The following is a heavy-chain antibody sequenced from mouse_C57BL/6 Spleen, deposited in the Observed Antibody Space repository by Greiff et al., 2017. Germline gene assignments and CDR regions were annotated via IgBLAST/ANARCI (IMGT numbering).Heavy chain of an antibody. CDR3: ARSLTGPYWYFDV. CDR2: IYPGDGDT. D-gene: IGHD4-1*01. CDR1: GYAFSSYW. J-gene: IGHJ1*03. V-gene: IGHV1-80*01. Sequence: VQLQQSGAELVKPGASVKISCKASGYAFSSYWLNWVKQRPGKGLEWIGQIYPGDGDTNYNGKFKGKDTLSSDKSSSTTYMQLSRLTSEDAAVYFCARSLTGPYWYFDVWGTGTTVTVSS.